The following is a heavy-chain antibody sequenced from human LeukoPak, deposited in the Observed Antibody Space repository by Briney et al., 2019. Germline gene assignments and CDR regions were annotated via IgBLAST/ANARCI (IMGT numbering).Heavy chain of an antibody. CDR2: IYYSGST. J-gene: IGHJ5*02. Sequence: SETLSLTCAVYGGSFSGYYWSWVRQPPGKGLEWIGYIYYSGSTNYNPSLKSRVTISVDTSKNQFSLKLSSVTAADTAVYYCARHKDDFWSGYPNWFDPWGQGTLVTVSS. CDR1: GGSFSGYY. V-gene: IGHV4-59*08. CDR3: ARHKDDFWSGYPNWFDP. D-gene: IGHD3-3*01.